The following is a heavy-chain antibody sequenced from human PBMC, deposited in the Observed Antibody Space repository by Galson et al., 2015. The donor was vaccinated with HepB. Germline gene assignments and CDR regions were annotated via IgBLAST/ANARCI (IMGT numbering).Heavy chain of an antibody. CDR3: ARDRDYYYGSGRLFDY. J-gene: IGHJ4*02. CDR2: ISAYNGNT. D-gene: IGHD3-10*01. CDR1: GYTFTSYG. V-gene: IGHV1-18*04. Sequence: SVKVSCKASGYTFTSYGINWVRQAPGQGLEWMGWISAYNGNTNYAQKLQGRVTMTTDTSTSTAYMELRSLRSDDTAVYYCARDRDYYYGSGRLFDYWGQGTLVTVSS.